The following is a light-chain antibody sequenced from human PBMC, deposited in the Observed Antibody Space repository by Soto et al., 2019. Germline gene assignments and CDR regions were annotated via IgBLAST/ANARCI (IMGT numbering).Light chain of an antibody. Sequence: DIQMTQSPSSLSASVGDRVTITCRASQSISSYLNWYQQKPGKAPKLLIYAASSLQSGVPSRFSGSGSATDFTITISTLQPEDFATYYCQQSYSTPSITFGQGTRLEIK. CDR1: QSISSY. CDR2: AAS. V-gene: IGKV1-39*01. CDR3: QQSYSTPSIT. J-gene: IGKJ5*01.